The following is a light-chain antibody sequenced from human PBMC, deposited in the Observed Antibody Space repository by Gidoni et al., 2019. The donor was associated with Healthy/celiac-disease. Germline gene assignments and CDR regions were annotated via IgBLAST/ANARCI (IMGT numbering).Light chain of an antibody. Sequence: QSVLTQPPSASGTPGQRITSSCSGRSANVGTNYVYWSHKLPGTSPKLLIYRNNQRPSWAPARFSCATSGTSASLAISGLRSEDEADYYCAACDDSLSGRGVFGGGTKPTVL. CDR3: AACDDSLSGRGV. J-gene: IGLJ2*01. CDR1: SANVGTNY. V-gene: IGLV1-47*01. CDR2: RNN.